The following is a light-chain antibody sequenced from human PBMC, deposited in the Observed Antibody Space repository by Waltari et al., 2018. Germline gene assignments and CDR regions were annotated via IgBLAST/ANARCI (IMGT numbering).Light chain of an antibody. V-gene: IGLV3-19*01. J-gene: IGLJ2*01. CDR1: SLRRYD. CDR2: GKD. CDR3: HSRVVSNVRGA. Sequence: SSELTQDPAVSVALGQTVRITCPGDSLRRYDASWYQQKPGQAPILVIYGKDNRPSGIPDRFSGSTSGNTASLTITGSQAEDEADYYCHSRVVSNVRGAFGGGTKLTVL.